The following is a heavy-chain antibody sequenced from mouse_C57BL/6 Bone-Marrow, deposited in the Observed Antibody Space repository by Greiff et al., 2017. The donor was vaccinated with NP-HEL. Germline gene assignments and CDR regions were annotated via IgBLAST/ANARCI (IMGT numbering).Heavy chain of an antibody. CDR2: IYPGSGNT. CDR3: ALDSSGFPWFAY. Sequence: VQLQQSGPELVKPGASVKISCKASGYSFTSYYIHWVKQRPGQGLEWIGWIYPGSGNTKYNEKFKGKATLTADTSSSTAYMQLSSLTSEDSAVYYCALDSSGFPWFAYWGQGTLVTVSA. D-gene: IGHD3-2*02. J-gene: IGHJ3*01. V-gene: IGHV1-66*01. CDR1: GYSFTSYY.